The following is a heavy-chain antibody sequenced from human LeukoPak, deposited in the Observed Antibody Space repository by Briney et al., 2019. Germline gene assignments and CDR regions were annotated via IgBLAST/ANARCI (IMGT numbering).Heavy chain of an antibody. CDR2: INWNGGDT. V-gene: IGHV3-20*04. J-gene: IGHJ4*02. CDR1: GFTFDDYA. CDR3: ARDSVLDHTGYFDY. D-gene: IGHD3-3*01. Sequence: GGSLRLACAASGFTFDDYAMSWVRQAPGKGLECVSGINWNGGDTGYADSVKGRFTISRDHAKKSLYLQMSSLRAEDTAVYYCARDSVLDHTGYFDYWGQGALVTVSS.